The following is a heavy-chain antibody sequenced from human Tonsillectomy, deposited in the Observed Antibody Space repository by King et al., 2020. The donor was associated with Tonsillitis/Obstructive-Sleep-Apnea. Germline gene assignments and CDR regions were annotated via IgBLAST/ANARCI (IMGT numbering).Heavy chain of an antibody. V-gene: IGHV3-53*01. J-gene: IGHJ6*04. Sequence: VQLVESGGGLIQPGGSLRLSCAASGFTVSSNYMNWVRQAPGKGLEWVSVIYSGGSTYYADSVKGRFTISRDNSKNTLYLQMNSLRVEDTAVYYCAKWRGSSSIFRDVWGEGTTVTVSS. CDR1: GFTVSSNY. CDR3: AKWRGSSSIFRDV. D-gene: IGHD6-6*01. CDR2: IYSGGST.